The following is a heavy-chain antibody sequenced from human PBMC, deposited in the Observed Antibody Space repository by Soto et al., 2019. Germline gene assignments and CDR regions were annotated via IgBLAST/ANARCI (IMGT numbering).Heavy chain of an antibody. CDR3: ASQASGSYRSYYYYGMDV. CDR2: ISSSSSTI. J-gene: IGHJ6*02. D-gene: IGHD1-26*01. V-gene: IGHV3-48*02. Sequence: GGSLRLSCAASGFTFSSYSMNWVRQAPGKGLEWVSYISSSSSTIYYADSVKGRFTISRDNAKNSLYLQMNSLRDEDTAVYYCASQASGSYRSYYYYGMDVWGQGTTVTVSS. CDR1: GFTFSSYS.